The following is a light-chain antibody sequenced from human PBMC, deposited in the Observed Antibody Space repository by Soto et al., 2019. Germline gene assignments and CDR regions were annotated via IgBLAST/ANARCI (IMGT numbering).Light chain of an antibody. CDR2: DAA. V-gene: IGKV1-39*01. CDR1: QTINTY. CDR3: QQTSSAPFT. J-gene: IGKJ3*01. Sequence: DIQMTQSPYSLSAAVGDRVTIACRASQTINTYLNWYQQKPGKAPKLLMFDAASLQSGVPSRFSGSGSRTDFTLTITRLQPEDFATYYCQQTSSAPFTFGPGTKVDIK.